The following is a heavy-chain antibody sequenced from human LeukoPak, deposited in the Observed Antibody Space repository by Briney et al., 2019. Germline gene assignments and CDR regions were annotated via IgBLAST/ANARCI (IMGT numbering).Heavy chain of an antibody. CDR2: IYSGGST. CDR1: GFTVSSNY. V-gene: IGHV3-66*01. D-gene: IGHD3-10*01. CDR3: ARDRITMVRGVIEYYFDY. Sequence: GGSLRLSCAASGFTVSSNYMSWVRQAPGKGLELVSVIYSGGSTYYADSVKGRFTISRDNSKNTLYLQMNSLRAEDTAVYYCARDRITMVRGVIEYYFDYWGQGTLVTVSS. J-gene: IGHJ4*02.